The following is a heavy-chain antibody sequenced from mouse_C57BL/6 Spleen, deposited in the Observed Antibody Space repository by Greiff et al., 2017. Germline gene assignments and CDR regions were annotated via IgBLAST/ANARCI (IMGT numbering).Heavy chain of an antibody. CDR3: ARPGNYGSSYGAMDY. V-gene: IGHV5-17*01. Sequence: EVKVVESGGGLVKPGGSLKLSCAASGFTFSDYGMHWVRQAPGKGLDWVAYISSGSSTIYYADKVKGRFTISRDNAKNTLFLQMTSLRSEDTAMYYCARPGNYGSSYGAMDYWGQGTSVTVSS. CDR2: ISSGSSTI. D-gene: IGHD1-1*01. CDR1: GFTFSDYG. J-gene: IGHJ4*01.